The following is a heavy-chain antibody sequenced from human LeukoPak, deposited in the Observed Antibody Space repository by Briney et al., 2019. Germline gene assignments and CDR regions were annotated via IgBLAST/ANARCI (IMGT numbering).Heavy chain of an antibody. CDR3: ARVTTIFGADGGGGWFAP. Sequence: SVTVSCKASGGTFSSYAISWVRQAPGQGLEWMGGIIPIFGTANYAQKFQGRVTITTDESTSTAYMELSSLRSEDTAVYYCARVTTIFGADGGGGWFAPWGQGTLVTVSS. V-gene: IGHV1-69*05. D-gene: IGHD3-3*01. CDR1: GGTFSSYA. CDR2: IIPIFGTA. J-gene: IGHJ5*02.